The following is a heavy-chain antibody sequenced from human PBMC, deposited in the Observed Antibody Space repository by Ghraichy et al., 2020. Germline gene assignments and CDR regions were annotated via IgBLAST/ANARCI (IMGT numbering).Heavy chain of an antibody. CDR3: AKDRYYDSSGYFSDY. Sequence: GSLNISCAASGFTFSSYAMSWVRQAPGKGLEWVSAISGSGGSTYYADSVKGRFTISRDNSKNTLYLQMNSLRAEDTAVYYCAKDRYYDSSGYFSDYWGQGTLVTVSS. D-gene: IGHD3-22*01. CDR2: ISGSGGST. J-gene: IGHJ4*02. CDR1: GFTFSSYA. V-gene: IGHV3-23*01.